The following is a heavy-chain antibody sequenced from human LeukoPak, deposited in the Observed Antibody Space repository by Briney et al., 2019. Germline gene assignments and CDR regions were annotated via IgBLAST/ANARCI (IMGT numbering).Heavy chain of an antibody. D-gene: IGHD3-10*01. CDR2: IYYSGST. J-gene: IGHJ4*02. CDR3: AREGAGITMVRGVNDY. CDR1: GGSIGSYY. Sequence: SETLSLTCTVSGGSIGSYYWGWIRQPPGKGLEWIGSIYYSGSTYYNPSLKSRVTISVDTSKNQFSLKLSSVTAADTAVYYCAREGAGITMVRGVNDYWGQGTLVTVSS. V-gene: IGHV4-39*07.